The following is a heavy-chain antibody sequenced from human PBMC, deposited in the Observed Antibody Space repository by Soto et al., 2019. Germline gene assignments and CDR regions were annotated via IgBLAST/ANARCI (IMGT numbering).Heavy chain of an antibody. V-gene: IGHV3-30-3*01. CDR3: ARGVYSGRYYLDYFDY. J-gene: IGHJ4*02. CDR1: GFTFSSYA. CDR2: ISYDGSNK. D-gene: IGHD1-26*01. Sequence: GGSLRLSCAASGFTFSSYAMHWVRQAPGKGLEWVAVISYDGSNKYYADSVKGRFTISRDNSKNTLYLQMNSLRAEDTAVYYCARGVYSGRYYLDYFDYWGQGTLVTVSS.